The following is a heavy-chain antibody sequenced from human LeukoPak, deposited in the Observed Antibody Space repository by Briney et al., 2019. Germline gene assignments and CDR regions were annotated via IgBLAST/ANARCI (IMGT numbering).Heavy chain of an antibody. V-gene: IGHV7-4-1*02. D-gene: IGHD2-2*01. J-gene: IGHJ6*02. CDR3: ARGCSSTSCYYYYGMDV. Sequence: ASVKVPCKDSGGTFSSYAISWVRQAPGQGLEWMGWINTNTGNPTYAQGFTGRFVFSLDTSVSTAYLQISSLKAEDTAVYYCARGCSSTSCYYYYGMDVWGQGTTVTVSS. CDR1: GGTFSSYA. CDR2: INTNTGNP.